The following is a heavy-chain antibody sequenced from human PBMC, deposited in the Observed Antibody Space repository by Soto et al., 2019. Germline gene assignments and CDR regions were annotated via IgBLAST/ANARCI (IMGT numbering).Heavy chain of an antibody. D-gene: IGHD3-10*01. J-gene: IGHJ3*02. V-gene: IGHV1-69*06. Sequence: QVQLEQSGAEVKKPGSSVNVSCKASGGTLSDHGVAWLRQAPGQGLEWMGGTIPVFNTAKYAQKFQGRVTVSADKFTNIAYMELSSLRSEDTAFYFCVRGVYGSRNYYTGPSAFDIWGQGTMVIVSS. CDR1: GGTLSDHG. CDR3: VRGVYGSRNYYTGPSAFDI. CDR2: TIPVFNTA.